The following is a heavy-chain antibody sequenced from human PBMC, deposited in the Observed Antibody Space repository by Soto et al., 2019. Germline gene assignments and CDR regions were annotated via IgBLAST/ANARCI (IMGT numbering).Heavy chain of an antibody. CDR3: ARHGGYYFDY. CDR2: LYQGLSI. V-gene: IGHV4-34*01. D-gene: IGHD3-16*01. CDR1: SGSFSGSY. J-gene: IGHJ4*02. Sequence: SETLSLTCAVYSGSFSGSYWSWIRQPPGKGLEWIGELYQGLSIIYNPSLESRVTISGDSSKNQFSLKLRSVTAADTAVYYCARHGGYYFDYWGQGTLVTVSS.